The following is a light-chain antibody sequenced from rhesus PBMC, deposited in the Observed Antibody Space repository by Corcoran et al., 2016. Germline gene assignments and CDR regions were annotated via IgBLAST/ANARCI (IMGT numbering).Light chain of an antibody. CDR1: QSVGSY. CDR2: GAS. CDR3: QQSSNLWT. J-gene: IGKJ1*01. Sequence: ETVVTQSPATLSLSPGERATLSCRASQSVGSYLAWYQQKPGQAPRLLIYGASSMATGIPDRFSGSGSGTDCTLTISRLEPEDVGVYYCQQSSNLWTFGQGTKVEIK. V-gene: IGKV3-24*04.